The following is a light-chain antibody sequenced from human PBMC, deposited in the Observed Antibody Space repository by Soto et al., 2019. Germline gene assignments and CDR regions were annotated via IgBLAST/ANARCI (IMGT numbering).Light chain of an antibody. J-gene: IGKJ4*01. CDR1: QSISYY. V-gene: IGKV3-11*01. CDR3: QQRSNWLT. Sequence: EIVLTQSAATLSLSPGERATLSCRASQSISYYLAWYQQKPGQAPRLLIYDASNRATGIPARFSGSGSGTDFTLTISSLEPEDFAVYYCQQRSNWLTFGGGTKVEI. CDR2: DAS.